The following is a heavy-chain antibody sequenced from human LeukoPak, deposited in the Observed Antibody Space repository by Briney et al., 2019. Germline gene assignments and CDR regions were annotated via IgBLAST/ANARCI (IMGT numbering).Heavy chain of an antibody. V-gene: IGHV4-39*01. CDR3: ARHAHMTTVTTIDY. J-gene: IGHJ4*02. Sequence: PSETLSLTCTVSGGSISSGNYYWSWIRQPPGKGLEWIGYIYYSGSTHYNPSLKSRVTISVDTSKNQFSLKLSSVTAADTAVYYCARHAHMTTVTTIDYWGQGTLVTVSS. CDR1: GGSISSGNYY. CDR2: IYYSGST. D-gene: IGHD4-17*01.